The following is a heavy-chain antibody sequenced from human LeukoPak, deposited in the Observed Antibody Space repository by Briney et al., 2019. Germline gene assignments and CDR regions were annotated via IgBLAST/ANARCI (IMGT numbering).Heavy chain of an antibody. CDR2: IYHSGST. J-gene: IGHJ2*01. D-gene: IGHD1-26*01. Sequence: SGTLSLTCAVSGGSISSSNWWSWVRQPPGKGLEWIGEIYHSGSTNYNPSLKSRVTISVDTSKNQFSLKLSSVTAADTAVYYCARDLNPLIIVGATTPSGGIDLWGRGTLVTVSS. CDR3: ARDLNPLIIVGATTPSGGIDL. CDR1: GGSISSSNW. V-gene: IGHV4-4*02.